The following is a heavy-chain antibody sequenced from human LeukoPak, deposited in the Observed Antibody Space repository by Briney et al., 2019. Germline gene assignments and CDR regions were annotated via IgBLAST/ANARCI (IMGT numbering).Heavy chain of an antibody. V-gene: IGHV3-21*04. CDR1: GFTFSNYS. Sequence: PGGSLRLSCVVSGFTFSNYSMSWVRQAPGKGLEWVSSISTSSSHMYYADSVKGRFTISRDNAKNSLYLQMNSLRADDTAVYYCASLLLWDLSKTMDVWGQGTTVTVSS. CDR2: ISTSSSHM. D-gene: IGHD1-26*01. CDR3: ASLLLWDLSKTMDV. J-gene: IGHJ6*02.